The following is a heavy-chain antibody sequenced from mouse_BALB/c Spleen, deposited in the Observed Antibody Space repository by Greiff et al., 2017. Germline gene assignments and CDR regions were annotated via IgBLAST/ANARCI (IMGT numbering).Heavy chain of an antibody. CDR3: ARTYYRYDGFAY. D-gene: IGHD2-14*01. J-gene: IGHJ3*01. V-gene: IGHV1-9*01. CDR1: GYTFSSYW. CDR2: ILPGSGST. Sequence: VKVVESGAELMKPGASVKISCKATGYTFSSYWIEWVKQRPGHGLEWIGEILPGSGSTNYNEKFKGKATFTADTSSNTAYMQLSSLTSEDSAVYYCARTYYRYDGFAYWGQGTLVTVSA.